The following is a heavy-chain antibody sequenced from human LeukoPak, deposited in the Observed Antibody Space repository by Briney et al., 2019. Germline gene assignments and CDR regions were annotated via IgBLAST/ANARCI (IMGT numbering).Heavy chain of an antibody. V-gene: IGHV3-48*04. CDR3: AKSSLGWLDP. CDR2: ISGSSSTM. CDR1: GLTLGFNNYY. D-gene: IGHD7-27*01. J-gene: IGHJ5*02. Sequence: GGSLRLSCVGSGLTLGFNNYYMNWVRQAPGRGPEWISYISGSSSTMKYADSVKGRFTISRDNARNSMYLQMKSLRVEDTAVYYCAKSSLGWLDPWGQGALVTVSS.